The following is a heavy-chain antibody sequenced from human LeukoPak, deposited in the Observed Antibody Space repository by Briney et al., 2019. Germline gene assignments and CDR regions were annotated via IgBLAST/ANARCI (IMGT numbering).Heavy chain of an antibody. D-gene: IGHD3-10*01. CDR2: IYYSGST. Sequence: SETLSLTCTVSGGSISSSSYYWGWIRQPPGKGLEWIGSIYYSGSTNYNPSLKSRVTVSVDTSKNQFSLKLSSVTAADTAVYYCARGGVGSPIDYWGQGTLVTVSS. V-gene: IGHV4-39*07. CDR1: GGSISSSSYY. CDR3: ARGGVGSPIDY. J-gene: IGHJ4*02.